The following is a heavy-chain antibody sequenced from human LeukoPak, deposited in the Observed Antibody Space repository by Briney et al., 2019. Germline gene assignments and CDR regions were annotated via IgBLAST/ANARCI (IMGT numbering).Heavy chain of an antibody. CDR2: IKSKTDGGTT. V-gene: IGHV3-15*01. D-gene: IGHD4-17*01. J-gene: IGHJ5*02. CDR3: TRRHDYGDYLNWFDP. Sequence: GGSLRLSCAASGFTFTNAWMTWVRQVPGEGLEWVGHIKSKTDGGTTDYAAPLKRRFTILSDDSENTLYLQMKSLKIEDAAVYYCTRRHDYGDYLNWFDPWGQGTLVTVSS. CDR1: GFTFTNAW.